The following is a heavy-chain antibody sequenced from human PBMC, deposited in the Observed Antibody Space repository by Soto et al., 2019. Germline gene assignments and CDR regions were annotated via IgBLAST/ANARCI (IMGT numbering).Heavy chain of an antibody. J-gene: IGHJ5*02. CDR2: ISAYNGNT. CDR1: GYTFTSYG. D-gene: IGHD6-6*01. CDR3: ARDSPYSSSSLLKHNWFDP. V-gene: IGHV1-18*01. Sequence: QVQLVQSGAEVKKPGASVKVSCKASGYTFTSYGISWVRQAPGQGLEWMGWISAYNGNTNYAQKLQGRVTMTTETSTSKAYMQLRSLRSDDTAVYYCARDSPYSSSSLLKHNWFDPWGQGTLVTVSS.